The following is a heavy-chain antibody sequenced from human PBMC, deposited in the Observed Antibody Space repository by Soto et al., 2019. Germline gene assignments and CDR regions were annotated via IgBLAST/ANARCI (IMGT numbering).Heavy chain of an antibody. Sequence: XESLLLSCEASGFTFSGFDMHWVRQPTGKGLEWVSTIGTAGDTYYAVSVKGRFTISRDNAKNSLSLQMNSLRAGDTAVYFCARGQEVGAHFFDSWGQGTQVTVSS. CDR1: GFTFSGFD. J-gene: IGHJ4*02. D-gene: IGHD2-15*01. V-gene: IGHV3-13*01. CDR2: IGTAGDT. CDR3: ARGQEVGAHFFDS.